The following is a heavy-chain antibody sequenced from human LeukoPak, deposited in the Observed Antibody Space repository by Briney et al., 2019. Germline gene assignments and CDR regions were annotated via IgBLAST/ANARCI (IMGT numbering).Heavy chain of an antibody. CDR2: FDPEDGEA. J-gene: IGHJ3*02. CDR1: GYTLTELS. CDR3: ATPVYSYGQRAFDI. Sequence: GASVKVSCKVSGYTLTELSMHWVRQAPGKGLEWMGGFDPEDGEAIYAQKFQGRVTMTEDTSTDTAYMELSSLRSEDTAVYYCATPVYSYGQRAFDIWGQGTMVTVSS. D-gene: IGHD5-18*01. V-gene: IGHV1-24*01.